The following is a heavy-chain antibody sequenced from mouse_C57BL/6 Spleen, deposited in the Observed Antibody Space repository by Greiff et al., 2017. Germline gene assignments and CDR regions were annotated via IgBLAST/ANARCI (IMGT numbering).Heavy chain of an antibody. CDR1: GYTFTSYW. CDR2: IHPNSGST. D-gene: IGHD2-1*01. V-gene: IGHV1-64*01. CDR3: ARGGVYYGYFDY. Sequence: QVQLQQPGAELVKPGASVTLSCKASGYTFTSYWMHWVKQRPGQGLEWIGMIHPNSGSTNYNEKFKSKATLTVDKSSSTAYMQLSSLTSEDSAVYYCARGGVYYGYFDYWGQGTTLTVSS. J-gene: IGHJ2*01.